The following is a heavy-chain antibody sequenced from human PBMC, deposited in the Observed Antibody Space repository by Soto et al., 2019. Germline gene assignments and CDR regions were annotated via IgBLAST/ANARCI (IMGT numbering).Heavy chain of an antibody. D-gene: IGHD3-3*01. V-gene: IGHV4-34*01. CDR3: ARGGYDFWSGYYYYYGMDV. CDR2: INHSGST. CDR1: GGSFSGYY. Sequence: SETLSLTCAVYGGSFSGYYWSWIRQPPGKGLEWIGEINHSGSTNYNPSLKSRVTISVDTSKSQFSLKLSSVTAADTAVYYCARGGYDFWSGYYYYYGMDVWGQGTTVTVSS. J-gene: IGHJ6*02.